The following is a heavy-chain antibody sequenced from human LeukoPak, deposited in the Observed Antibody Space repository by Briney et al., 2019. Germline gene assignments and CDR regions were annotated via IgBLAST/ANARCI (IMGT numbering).Heavy chain of an antibody. D-gene: IGHD3-22*01. CDR3: AKDYYDSSGYYPLDYYFDY. J-gene: IGHJ4*02. Sequence: GGSLRLSCAASGFTFSSYAMSWVRQAPGKGLEWVSAISGSGGSTYYADSVKGRFTISRDNSKNTLYLQMNSLRAEDTAVYYCAKDYYDSSGYYPLDYYFDYWGQGTLVTVSS. V-gene: IGHV3-23*01. CDR1: GFTFSSYA. CDR2: ISGSGGST.